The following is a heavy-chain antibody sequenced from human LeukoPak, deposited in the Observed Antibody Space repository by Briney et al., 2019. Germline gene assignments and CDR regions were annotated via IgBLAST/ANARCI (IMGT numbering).Heavy chain of an antibody. D-gene: IGHD3-22*01. V-gene: IGHV4-34*01. CDR2: INHSGST. Sequence: SETLSLTCAVYGGSFSGYYWSWIRQPPGKGLEWIGEINHSGSTNYNPSLKSRVTISVDTSKNQFSLKLSSVTAADTAVYYCASSPIIRKIVVVITRRSGYFDYWGQGTLVTVSS. J-gene: IGHJ4*02. CDR1: GGSFSGYY. CDR3: ASSPIIRKIVVVITRRSGYFDY.